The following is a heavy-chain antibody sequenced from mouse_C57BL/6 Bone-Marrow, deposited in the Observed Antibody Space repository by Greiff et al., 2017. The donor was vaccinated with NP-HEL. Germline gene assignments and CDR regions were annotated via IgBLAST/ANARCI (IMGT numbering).Heavy chain of an antibody. J-gene: IGHJ2*01. CDR3: ARGNLSFDY. D-gene: IGHD1-1*01. Sequence: EVHLVESGGGLVKPGGSLKLSCAASGFTFSSYAMSWVRQTPEKRLEWVATISDGGSYTYYPDNVKGRFTISRDNAKNNLYLQMSHLKSEDTAMYYCARGNLSFDYWGQGTTLTVSS. V-gene: IGHV5-4*01. CDR2: ISDGGSYT. CDR1: GFTFSSYA.